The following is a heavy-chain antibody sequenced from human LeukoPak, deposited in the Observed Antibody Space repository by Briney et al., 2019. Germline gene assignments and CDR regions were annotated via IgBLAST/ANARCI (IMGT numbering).Heavy chain of an antibody. D-gene: IGHD7-27*01. CDR2: ISGSGGST. V-gene: IGHV3-23*01. J-gene: IGHJ3*02. Sequence: GGSLRLSCAASGFTFSSYAMSWVRQAPGKGLEWVPAISGSGGSTYYADSVKGRFTISRDNSKNTLYLQMNSLRAEDTAVYYCARRQFNWGSAFDIWGQGTMVTVSS. CDR3: ARRQFNWGSAFDI. CDR1: GFTFSSYA.